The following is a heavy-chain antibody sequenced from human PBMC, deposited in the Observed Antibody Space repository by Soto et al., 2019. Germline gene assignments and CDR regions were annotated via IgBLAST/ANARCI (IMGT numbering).Heavy chain of an antibody. D-gene: IGHD6-6*01. J-gene: IGHJ6*02. V-gene: IGHV3-13*01. CDR3: ARVQGKSIAARRGYYGMDV. CDR1: GFTFSSYD. CDR2: IGTAGDT. Sequence: GGSLRLSCAASGFTFSSYDMHWVRQATGKGLEWVSAIGTAGDTYYPGSVKGRFTNSRENAKNSLYLQMNSLSAGDTAVYYCARVQGKSIAARRGYYGMDVWGQGPTVTVSS.